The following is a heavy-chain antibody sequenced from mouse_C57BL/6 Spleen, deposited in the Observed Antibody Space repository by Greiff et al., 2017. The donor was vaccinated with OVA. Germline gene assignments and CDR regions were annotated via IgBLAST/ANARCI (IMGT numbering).Heavy chain of an antibody. V-gene: IGHV5-6*01. D-gene: IGHD3-1*01. Sequence: EVKLVESGGDLVKPGGSLKLSCAASGFTFSSYGMSWVRQTPDKRLEWVATISSGGSYTYYPDSVKGRFTISRDNAKNTLYLQMSSLKSEDTAMYYCARLGDGRLYAMDYWGQGTSVTVSS. J-gene: IGHJ4*01. CDR3: ARLGDGRLYAMDY. CDR1: GFTFSSYG. CDR2: ISSGGSYT.